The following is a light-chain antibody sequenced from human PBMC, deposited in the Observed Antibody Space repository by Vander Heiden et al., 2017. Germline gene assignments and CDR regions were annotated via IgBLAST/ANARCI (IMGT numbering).Light chain of an antibody. V-gene: IGLV2-18*02. CDR1: SSDVGAYNR. Sequence: QSALTQPPSVSGSPGQSVTISCTGTSSDVGAYNRVSWYRQPPGTAHQLVIYEVNKRPAGVPHRFSGSKSGNTASLTISGLQAEDEADYYCSSYTASSTVVFGGGTKLTVL. CDR3: SSYTASSTVV. J-gene: IGLJ2*01. CDR2: EVN.